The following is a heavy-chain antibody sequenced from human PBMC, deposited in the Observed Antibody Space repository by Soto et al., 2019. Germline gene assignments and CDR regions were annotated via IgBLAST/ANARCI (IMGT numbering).Heavy chain of an antibody. CDR1: GGSISSSSYY. CDR3: ARRTRDYDFWSGYYSGWFDP. D-gene: IGHD3-3*01. V-gene: IGHV4-39*01. CDR2: IYYSGST. Sequence: QLQLQEPGPGLVKPSETLSLTCTVSGGSISSSSYYWGWIRQPPGKGLEWMGSIYYSGSTYYNPSLKSGVPISVDTTKNQFSLKLISVTAADTAVYYCARRTRDYDFWSGYYSGWFDPWGQGTLVTVSS. J-gene: IGHJ5*02.